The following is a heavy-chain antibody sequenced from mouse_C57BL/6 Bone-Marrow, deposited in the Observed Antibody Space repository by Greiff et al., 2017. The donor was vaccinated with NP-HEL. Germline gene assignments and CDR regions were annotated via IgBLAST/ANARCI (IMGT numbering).Heavy chain of an antibody. CDR2: ISYDGSN. J-gene: IGHJ4*01. D-gene: IGHD1-1*01. Sequence: EVHLVESGPGLVKPSQSLSLTCSVTGYSITSGYYWNWIRQFPGNKLEWMGYISYDGSNNYNPSLKNRISITRDTSKNQFFLKLNSVTTEDTATYYCARAPIYYYGSSYYAMDYWGQGTSVTVSS. CDR1: GYSITSGYY. V-gene: IGHV3-6*01. CDR3: ARAPIYYYGSSYYAMDY.